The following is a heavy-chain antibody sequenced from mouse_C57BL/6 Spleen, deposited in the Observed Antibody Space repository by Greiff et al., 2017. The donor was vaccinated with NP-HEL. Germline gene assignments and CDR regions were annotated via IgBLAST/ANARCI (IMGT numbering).Heavy chain of an antibody. CDR2: IHPNSGST. V-gene: IGHV1-64*01. D-gene: IGHD1-1*01. CDR1: GYTFTSYW. J-gene: IGHJ2*01. Sequence: VQLQQSGAELVKPGASVKLSCKASGYTFTSYWMHWVKQRPGQGLEWIGMIHPNSGSTNYNEKFKSKATLTVDKSSSTAYMQLSSLTSEDSAVYYWASQSATYGSSYVGYWGQGTTLTVSS. CDR3: ASQSATYGSSYVGY.